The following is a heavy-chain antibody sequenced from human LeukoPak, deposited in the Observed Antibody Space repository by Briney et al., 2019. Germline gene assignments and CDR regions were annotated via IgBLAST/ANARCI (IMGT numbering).Heavy chain of an antibody. V-gene: IGHV4-34*01. J-gene: IGHJ4*02. CDR1: GGSFSGYY. CDR3: ARDSSPHKYPVDTAMDLDY. D-gene: IGHD5-18*01. CDR2: INHSGST. Sequence: PSETLSLTCAVYGGSFSGYYWSWIRQPPGKGLEWIGEINHSGSTNYNPSLKSRVTISVDTSKNQFSLKLSSVTAADTAVYYCARDSSPHKYPVDTAMDLDYWGQGTLVTVSS.